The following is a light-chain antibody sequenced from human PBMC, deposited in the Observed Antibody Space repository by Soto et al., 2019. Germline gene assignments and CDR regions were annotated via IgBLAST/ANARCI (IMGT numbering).Light chain of an antibody. V-gene: IGLV2-14*01. J-gene: IGLJ2*01. CDR3: SSYTTSSTVV. CDR2: DVS. Sequence: QSALTQPASVSGSPEQSITISCTGTSSDVGGYNSVSWYQQHPGKAPKLMIYDVSNRPSGVSNRFSGSKSGNTASLTISGLQAEDEADYYCSSYTTSSTVVFGGGTKLTVL. CDR1: SSDVGGYNS.